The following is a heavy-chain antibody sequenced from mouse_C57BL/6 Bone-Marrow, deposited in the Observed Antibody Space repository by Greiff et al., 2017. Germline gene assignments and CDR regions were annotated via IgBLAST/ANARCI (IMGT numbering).Heavy chain of an antibody. CDR2: INPSSGYT. J-gene: IGHJ2*01. D-gene: IGHD4-1*01. CDR1: GYTFTSYW. CDR3: ARSRTGTAYYFDY. Sequence: VQLQQSGAELAKPGASVKLSCKASGYTFTSYWMHWVKQRPGQGLEWIGYINPSSGYTKYNQKFKDKATLTADKSSSTAYMQLSSLTYEDSAVYYCARSRTGTAYYFDYWGQGTTLTVSS. V-gene: IGHV1-7*01.